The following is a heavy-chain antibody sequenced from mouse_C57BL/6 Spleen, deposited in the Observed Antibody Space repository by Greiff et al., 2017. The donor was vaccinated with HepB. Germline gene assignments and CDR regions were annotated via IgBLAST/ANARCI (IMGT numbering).Heavy chain of an antibody. Sequence: QVQLQQSGPELVKPGASVKISCKASGYAFSSSWMNWVKQRPGKGLEWIGRIYPGDGDTNYNGKFKGKATLTADKSSSTAYMQLSSLTSEDSAVYFCARNVVARDYYAIDYWGQGTSVTVSS. V-gene: IGHV1-82*01. J-gene: IGHJ4*01. D-gene: IGHD1-1*01. CDR3: ARNVVARDYYAIDY. CDR2: IYPGDGDT. CDR1: GYAFSSSW.